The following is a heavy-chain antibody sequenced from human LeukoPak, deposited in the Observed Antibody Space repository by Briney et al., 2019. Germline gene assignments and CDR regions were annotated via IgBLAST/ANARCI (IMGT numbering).Heavy chain of an antibody. CDR1: GFTFDDHA. Sequence: PGGSLRLSCAASGFTFDDHAMHWVRQAPGKGLEWVSSISWNSGSIGYADSVKGRFTISRDNAKNSLYLQMSSLRAEDTALYYCAKDASTGTAISHWGQGTLVTVSS. CDR2: ISWNSGSI. J-gene: IGHJ4*02. D-gene: IGHD1-1*01. CDR3: AKDASTGTAISH. V-gene: IGHV3-9*01.